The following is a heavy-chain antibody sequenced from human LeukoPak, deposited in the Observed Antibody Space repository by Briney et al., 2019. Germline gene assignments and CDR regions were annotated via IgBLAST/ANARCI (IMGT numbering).Heavy chain of an antibody. CDR3: ATSWGPDTSAFRWGRDGMDV. Sequence: PGGSLRLSCADSGLTFNNYAMSWVRQAPGKGLEWVSAISKSGDHTYYAASAKGRFTIYRDNSKNTQYLQMNSLRAEDTAVYYCATSWGPDTSAFRWGRDGMDVWGQGTTVIVS. V-gene: IGHV3-23*01. J-gene: IGHJ6*02. CDR1: GLTFNNYA. D-gene: IGHD3-16*01. CDR2: ISKSGDHT.